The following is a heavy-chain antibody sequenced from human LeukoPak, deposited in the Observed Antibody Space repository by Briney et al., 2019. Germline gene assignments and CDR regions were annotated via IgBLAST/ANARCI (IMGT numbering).Heavy chain of an antibody. CDR3: ARDLYYFDGSGYYASDL. Sequence: GGSLRLSCAASGFTFSDYWMSWVRQAPGKGLEWVANIKQDGSEKHYVDSLRGRFTISRDNAKNSLDLQMNSLRAEDTAVYFCARDLYYFDGSGYYASDLWGQGTLVTVSS. D-gene: IGHD3-22*01. V-gene: IGHV3-7*01. J-gene: IGHJ5*02. CDR1: GFTFSDYW. CDR2: IKQDGSEK.